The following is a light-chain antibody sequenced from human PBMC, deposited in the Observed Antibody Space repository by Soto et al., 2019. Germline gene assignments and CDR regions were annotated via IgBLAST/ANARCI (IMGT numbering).Light chain of an antibody. Sequence: DIQMTQSPSSLSASVGDRVTITCRASQSISNYLNWYQQKPGKAPKRLINGASNLQSGVPSRFSGSGSGTEFTLTISSLQPEDFATDYCQQSYNTPRTFGQGTKLEIK. CDR1: QSISNY. J-gene: IGKJ2*01. CDR2: GAS. CDR3: QQSYNTPRT. V-gene: IGKV1-39*01.